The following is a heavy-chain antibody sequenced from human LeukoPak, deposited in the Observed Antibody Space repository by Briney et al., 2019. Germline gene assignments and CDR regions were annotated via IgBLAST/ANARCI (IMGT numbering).Heavy chain of an antibody. Sequence: PGGSLTHTRAGSGFTFSDYDMSWLRQAPGKGVEWVSYISSSSSYTKYADSVKGRFTISRDNATNSLYLQMNSLRAEDTAVYYCTRDWGIIYSWGQRTLVSVSS. CDR3: TRDWGIIYS. J-gene: IGHJ4*02. CDR2: ISSSSSYT. CDR1: GFTFSDYD. D-gene: IGHD6-13*01. V-gene: IGHV3-11*05.